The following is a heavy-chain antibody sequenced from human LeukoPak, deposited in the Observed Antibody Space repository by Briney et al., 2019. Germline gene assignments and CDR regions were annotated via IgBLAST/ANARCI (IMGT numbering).Heavy chain of an antibody. J-gene: IGHJ3*02. CDR1: GFTVSSNY. V-gene: IGHV3-66*01. CDR2: IYSGGST. D-gene: IGHD3-22*01. Sequence: PGGSLRLSCAASGFTVSSNYMSWVRQAPGKGLEWVSVIYSGGSTYYADSVKGRFTISRDNSKNTLYLQMNSLRAEDTAVYYCARDPLSSGYRGAFDIWGQGTMVTVSS. CDR3: ARDPLSSGYRGAFDI.